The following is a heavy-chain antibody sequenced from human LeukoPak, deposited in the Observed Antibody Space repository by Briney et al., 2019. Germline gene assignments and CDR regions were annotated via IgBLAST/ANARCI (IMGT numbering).Heavy chain of an antibody. CDR3: AKDRTHYGSGSYIFDY. CDR2: ISYDGSNK. D-gene: IGHD3-10*01. Sequence: QPGGSLRLSCAASGFTFSSYNMNWVRQAPGRGLEWVAVISYDGSNKYYADSVKGRFTISRDNSKNTLYLQMNSLRAEDTAVYYCAKDRTHYGSGSYIFDYWGQGTLVTVSS. CDR1: GFTFSSYN. V-gene: IGHV3-30*18. J-gene: IGHJ4*02.